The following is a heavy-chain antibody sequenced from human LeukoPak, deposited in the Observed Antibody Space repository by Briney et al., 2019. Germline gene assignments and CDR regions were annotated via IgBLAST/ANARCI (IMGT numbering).Heavy chain of an antibody. D-gene: IGHD3-3*01. V-gene: IGHV1-2*02. CDR1: GYTFTGYY. J-gene: IGHJ4*02. Sequence: ASVKVFCKASGYTFTGYYMHWVRQAPGQGLEWMGCINPDSGGTNYAQKFQGRVTMTRDTSITTAYMDLSRLTSDDTAVYYCARDLGYSRRYYDFSDWGQGTLVTVPS. CDR3: ARDLGYSRRYYDFSD. CDR2: INPDSGGT.